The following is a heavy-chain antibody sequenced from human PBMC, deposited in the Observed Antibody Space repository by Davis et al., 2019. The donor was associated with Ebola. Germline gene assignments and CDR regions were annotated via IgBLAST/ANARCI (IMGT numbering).Heavy chain of an antibody. CDR1: GYTFTGYY. D-gene: IGHD1-1*01. J-gene: IGHJ6*03. CDR2: IIPIFGTA. Sequence: SVKVSCKASGYTFTGYYMHWVRQAPGQGLEWMGGIIPIFGTANYAQKFQGRVTITADESTSTAYMELSSLRSEDTAVYYCARVSGTSGVYYYYMDVWGKGTTVTVSS. V-gene: IGHV1-69*13. CDR3: ARVSGTSGVYYYYMDV.